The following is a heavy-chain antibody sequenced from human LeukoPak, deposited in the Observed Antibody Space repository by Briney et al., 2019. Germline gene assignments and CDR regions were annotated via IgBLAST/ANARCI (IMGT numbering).Heavy chain of an antibody. D-gene: IGHD3-22*01. V-gene: IGHV1-24*01. CDR1: GYTLTELS. CDR2: FDPEVGET. Sequence: EASVKVSCTVSGYTLTELSIQWVGQAPGKGREWMGGFDPEVGETIYAPKFQGRVTMTEDTSTDTAYMELSSLRSEDTAVYYCATGRFFDSSGYYYGRVYFDYWGQGILVTVSS. CDR3: ATGRFFDSSGYYYGRVYFDY. J-gene: IGHJ4*02.